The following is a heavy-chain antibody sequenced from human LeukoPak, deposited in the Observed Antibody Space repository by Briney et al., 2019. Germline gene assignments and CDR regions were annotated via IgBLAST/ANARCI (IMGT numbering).Heavy chain of an antibody. CDR1: GGSISSYY. V-gene: IGHV4-59*01. CDR2: IYYSGST. D-gene: IGHD3-9*01. Sequence: PSETLSLTCTVSGGSISSYYWSWIRQPPGKGLEWMGYIYYSGSTNYNPSLKSRVTISVDTSKNQFSLKLSSVTAADTAVYYCARGETDILTGYSDAFDIWGQGTMVTVSS. J-gene: IGHJ3*02. CDR3: ARGETDILTGYSDAFDI.